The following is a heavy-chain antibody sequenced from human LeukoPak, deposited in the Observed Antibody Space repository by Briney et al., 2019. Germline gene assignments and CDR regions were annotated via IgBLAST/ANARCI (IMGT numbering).Heavy chain of an antibody. J-gene: IGHJ4*02. Sequence: GGTLRLSCAASGFTFRSYGMSWVRQASGKGLEWLSAISGSGDSPDYADSVKGRFTISRDNSKNTLYLQMKSLRAEDTAIYYCAKDALPGIAAAATVYWGQGTLVTVSS. CDR2: ISGSGDSP. D-gene: IGHD6-13*01. CDR1: GFTFRSYG. CDR3: AKDALPGIAAAATVY. V-gene: IGHV3-23*01.